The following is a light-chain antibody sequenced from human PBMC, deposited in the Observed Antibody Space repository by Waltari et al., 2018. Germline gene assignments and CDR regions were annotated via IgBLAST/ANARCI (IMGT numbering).Light chain of an antibody. CDR3: CSYAGSGTMV. J-gene: IGLJ2*01. CDR1: RSAVGGYNL. V-gene: IGLV2-23*01. CDR2: EGS. Sequence: QSALTQPASVSGSPGQSITISCTGTRSAVGGYNLVSWYQQHPGKAPKPMIYEGSKRPSGVSNRFSGSKSGNTASLTISGLQAEDEADYYCCSYAGSGTMVFGGGTKLTVL.